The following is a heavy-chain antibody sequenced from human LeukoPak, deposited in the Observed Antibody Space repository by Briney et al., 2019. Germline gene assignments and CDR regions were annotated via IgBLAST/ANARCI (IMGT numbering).Heavy chain of an antibody. V-gene: IGHV4-59*08. Sequence: PSDTLSLTCTVTGGSISIYYWSCIRQPPSRGLVSSGYLYSSGSTHYSPYLKSRVTISVDTSKNQFSLKLSSVTAADTAVYYCARHTPLRWYPRGYSDYWGQGTLVTVSS. D-gene: IGHD4-23*01. CDR2: LYSSGST. CDR3: ARHTPLRWYPRGYSDY. J-gene: IGHJ4*02. CDR1: GGSISIYY.